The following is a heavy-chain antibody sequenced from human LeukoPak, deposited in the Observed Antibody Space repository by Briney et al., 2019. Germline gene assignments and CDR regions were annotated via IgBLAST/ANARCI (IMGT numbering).Heavy chain of an antibody. J-gene: IGHJ6*03. Sequence: NSSETLSLTCAVYGGSFSGYYWSWIRQPPGKGLEWIGEINHSGSTNYNPSLKSRVTISVDTSKNQFSLKLSSVTAADTAVYYCASEAYSNYAYYYYLDVWGKGTTVTVSS. V-gene: IGHV4-34*01. CDR2: INHSGST. CDR3: ASEAYSNYAYYYYLDV. D-gene: IGHD4-11*01. CDR1: GGSFSGYY.